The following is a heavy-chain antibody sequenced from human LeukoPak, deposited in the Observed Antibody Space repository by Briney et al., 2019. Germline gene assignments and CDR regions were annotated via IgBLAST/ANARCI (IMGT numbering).Heavy chain of an antibody. Sequence: GGSLRLSCAASGFTFSSYWMHWVRQAPGKGLVWVSRINSDGSSPSYADSVKGRFTISRDNAKNTLYLQMNSLRAEDTALYYCAKDCRYYYGSGSCPDYWGQGTLVTVSS. V-gene: IGHV3-74*01. CDR3: AKDCRYYYGSGSCPDY. CDR2: INSDGSSP. CDR1: GFTFSSYW. D-gene: IGHD3-10*01. J-gene: IGHJ4*02.